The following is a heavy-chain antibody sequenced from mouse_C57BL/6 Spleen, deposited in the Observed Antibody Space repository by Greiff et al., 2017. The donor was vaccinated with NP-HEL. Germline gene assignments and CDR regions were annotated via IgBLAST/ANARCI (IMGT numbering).Heavy chain of an antibody. CDR1: GYTFTDYY. Sequence: VQLQQSGPELVKPGASVKISCKASGYTFTDYYMNWVKQSHGKSLEWIGDINPNNGGTSYNQKFKGKATLTVDKSSSTAYMELRSLTSEDSAVYYCARDSLAAYWGQGTLVTVSA. J-gene: IGHJ3*01. D-gene: IGHD6-1*01. V-gene: IGHV1-26*01. CDR2: INPNNGGT. CDR3: ARDSLAAY.